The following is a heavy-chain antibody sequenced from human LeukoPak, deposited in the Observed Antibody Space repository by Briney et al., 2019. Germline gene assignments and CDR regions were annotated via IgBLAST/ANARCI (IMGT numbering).Heavy chain of an antibody. J-gene: IGHJ3*02. CDR3: AKALTTVVTRGAFDI. D-gene: IGHD4-23*01. CDR2: ISWNSGSI. CDR1: GFTFDDYA. V-gene: IGHV3-9*01. Sequence: GGSLRLSCAASGFTFDDYAMHWVRQAPGKGLEWVSGISWNSGSIGYADSVKGRFTISRDNAKNSLYPQMNSLRAEDTALYYCAKALTTVVTRGAFDIWGQGTMVTVSS.